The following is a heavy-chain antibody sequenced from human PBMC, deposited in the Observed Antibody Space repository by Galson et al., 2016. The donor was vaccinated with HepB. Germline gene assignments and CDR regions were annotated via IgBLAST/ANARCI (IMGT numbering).Heavy chain of an antibody. D-gene: IGHD3-3*01. CDR1: GFTFSSHA. J-gene: IGHJ3*02. CDR2: ISSSSSYI. V-gene: IGHV3-21*01. Sequence: SLRLSCAASGFTFSSHAMNWVRQAPGKGLEWVSYISSSSSYIYYADAVKGRFIISRDNAKKSLYLQMNSLRDKDTAVYYCARVAWSGYYARDAFDIWGQGTMVTVSS. CDR3: ARVAWSGYYARDAFDI.